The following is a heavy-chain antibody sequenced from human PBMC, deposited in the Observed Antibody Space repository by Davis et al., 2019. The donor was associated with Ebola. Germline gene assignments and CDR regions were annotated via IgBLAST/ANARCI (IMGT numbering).Heavy chain of an antibody. J-gene: IGHJ3*02. Sequence: GESLKISCAASGFTFDDYAMHWVRQAPGKGLQWLPLISGDGGDAYYADSVKGRFTISRDNAKNSLYLQMNSLRAEDTAVYYCARGAGTMIVVVMAYDAFDIWGQGTMVTVSS. V-gene: IGHV3-43D*03. CDR2: ISGDGGDA. CDR1: GFTFDDYA. D-gene: IGHD3-22*01. CDR3: ARGAGTMIVVVMAYDAFDI.